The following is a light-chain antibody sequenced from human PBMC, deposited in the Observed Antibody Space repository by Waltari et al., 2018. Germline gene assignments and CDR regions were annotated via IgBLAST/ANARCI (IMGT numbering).Light chain of an antibody. CDR1: QSVLYSANIKNY. CDR2: WAS. Sequence: DIVMTQSPDSLAVSLGERATINCKSSQSVLYSANIKNYLAWYQQKSGQPPKLLIYWASTRASGVPDRFSGSGSGTDFTLTISNLQPEDVAVYYCQQYDASPLTFGGGTKVEI. V-gene: IGKV4-1*01. CDR3: QQYDASPLT. J-gene: IGKJ4*01.